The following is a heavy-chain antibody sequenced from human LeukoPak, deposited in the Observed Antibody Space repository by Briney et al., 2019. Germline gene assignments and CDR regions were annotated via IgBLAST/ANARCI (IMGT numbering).Heavy chain of an antibody. Sequence: GGSLRLSCVASGFTFSDYYMTWVRQPPGKGLEWVANIKQDGSEKYYVDSVKGRFTISRDNSQNTVSLQLNNLRIEDTALYYCAKTSLSDPSGHYYYMDVWGKGTTVTVSS. V-gene: IGHV3-7*01. CDR3: AKTSLSDPSGHYYYMDV. CDR2: IKQDGSEK. CDR1: GFTFSDYY. J-gene: IGHJ6*03. D-gene: IGHD3-3*01.